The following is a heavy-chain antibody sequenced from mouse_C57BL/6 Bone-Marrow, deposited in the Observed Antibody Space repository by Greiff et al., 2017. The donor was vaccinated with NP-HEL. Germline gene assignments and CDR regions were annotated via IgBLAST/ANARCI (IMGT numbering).Heavy chain of an antibody. D-gene: IGHD2-5*01. V-gene: IGHV3-6*01. CDR2: ISYDGSN. CDR1: GYSITSGYY. J-gene: IGHJ2*01. Sequence: EVKLMESGPGLVKPSQSLSLTCSVTGYSITSGYYWNWIRQFPGNKLEWMGYISYDGSNNYNPSLKNRISITRDTSKNQFFLKLNSVTTEDTATYYCARRICSNYDYFDYWGQGTTLTVSS. CDR3: ARRICSNYDYFDY.